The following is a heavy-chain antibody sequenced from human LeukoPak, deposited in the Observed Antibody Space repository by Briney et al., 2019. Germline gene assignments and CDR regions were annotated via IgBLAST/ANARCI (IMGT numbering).Heavy chain of an antibody. J-gene: IGHJ4*02. CDR2: IIPVLGIA. D-gene: IGHD3-9*01. CDR3: AREAQYYDILTGYPSPFDY. Sequence: GASVKVSCKASGYSFSTYYISWVRQAPGQGLEWMGRIIPVLGIANYAQKFQGRVTITADKSTSTAYMELSSLRSEDTAVYYCAREAQYYDILTGYPSPFDYWGQGTLVTVSS. CDR1: GYSFSTYY. V-gene: IGHV1-69*04.